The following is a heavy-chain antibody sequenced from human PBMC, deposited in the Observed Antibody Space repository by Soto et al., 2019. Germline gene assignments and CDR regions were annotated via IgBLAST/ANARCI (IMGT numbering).Heavy chain of an antibody. CDR1: GFTFISYS. CDR3: ARYYGSGHFDY. Sequence: GGSLRLSCAASGFTFISYSMNWVRQAPGKGLEWVSSISISSNYIYYADSVKGRFTISRDNAKNSLYLQMNSLRAEDTAVYYCARYYGSGHFDYWGQGTLVTVSS. CDR2: ISISSNYI. D-gene: IGHD3-10*01. J-gene: IGHJ4*02. V-gene: IGHV3-21*01.